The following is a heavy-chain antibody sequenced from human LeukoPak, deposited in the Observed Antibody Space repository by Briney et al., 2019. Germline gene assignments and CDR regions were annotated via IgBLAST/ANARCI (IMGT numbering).Heavy chain of an antibody. J-gene: IGHJ4*02. Sequence: SGGSLRLSCAASGFTFSSYAMSGVRQAPGKGLEWVSAIMGRCVTTYYADTVKGRFTISRYTSKKTLYLKMNSLRVEDTAVYYCAKDRIVAATTSYDYFDYWGQGTLVTVSS. D-gene: IGHD1-26*01. CDR2: IMGRCVTT. V-gene: IGHV3-23*01. CDR1: GFTFSSYA. CDR3: AKDRIVAATTSYDYFDY.